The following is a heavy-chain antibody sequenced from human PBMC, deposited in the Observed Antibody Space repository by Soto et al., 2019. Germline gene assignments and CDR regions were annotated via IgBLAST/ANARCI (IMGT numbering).Heavy chain of an antibody. CDR2: IYASGST. Sequence: SETLSLTCAVSGGSSSSYYWAWIRQPAGKELQWIGRIYASGSTNYNPSLKSRVTMSVDTSKNQFSLKVTSLTAADTAAYYCARSPSTTAAGFGTDVWGQATTVTVS. J-gene: IGHJ6*02. D-gene: IGHD6-13*01. CDR3: ARSPSTTAAGFGTDV. V-gene: IGHV4-4*07. CDR1: GGSSSSYY.